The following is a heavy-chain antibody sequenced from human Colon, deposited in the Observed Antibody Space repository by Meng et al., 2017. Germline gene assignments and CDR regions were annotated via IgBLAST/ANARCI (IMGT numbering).Heavy chain of an antibody. D-gene: IGHD4-17*01. CDR1: GYDFTNYG. CDR2: INTYTGNP. J-gene: IGHJ4*02. V-gene: IGHV7-4-1*02. CDR3: ATAVTTVPFDY. Sequence: QVQLVQLGFELKKPGASVKVSCKASGYDFTNYGMNWVRQAPGQGLEWIGWINTYTGNPAYAQGFTGRFVFSLDTSVSTAYLQISSLKAEDTAVYYCATAVTTVPFDYWGQGTLVTVSS.